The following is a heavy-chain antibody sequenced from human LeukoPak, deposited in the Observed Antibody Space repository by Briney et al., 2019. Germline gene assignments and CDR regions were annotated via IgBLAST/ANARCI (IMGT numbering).Heavy chain of an antibody. CDR3: ARDKDYASDM. Sequence: PGGPLRLSCAALGFTLRSKKMNWVGRAPGRGLEWISFINFKSEDIRYADSVEGRFIISRDNARKSLYLHMNSLRAEDTSVYYCARDKDYASDMWGQGTMVTVAS. CDR2: INFKSEDI. J-gene: IGHJ3*02. D-gene: IGHD4-11*01. V-gene: IGHV3-48*01. CDR1: GFTLRSKK.